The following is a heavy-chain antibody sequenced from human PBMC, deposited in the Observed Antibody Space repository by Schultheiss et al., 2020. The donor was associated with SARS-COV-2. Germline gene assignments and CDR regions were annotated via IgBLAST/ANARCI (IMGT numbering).Heavy chain of an antibody. CDR2: IIPIFGTA. Sequence: SVKVSCKASGYTFTGYYMHWVRQAPGQGLEWMGGIIPIFGTANYAQKFQGRVTITADESTSTAYMELRSLRSDDTAVYYCARGTPSGDYEDWGQGTLVTVSS. D-gene: IGHD4-17*01. V-gene: IGHV1-69*13. CDR1: GYTFTGYY. CDR3: ARGTPSGDYED. J-gene: IGHJ4*02.